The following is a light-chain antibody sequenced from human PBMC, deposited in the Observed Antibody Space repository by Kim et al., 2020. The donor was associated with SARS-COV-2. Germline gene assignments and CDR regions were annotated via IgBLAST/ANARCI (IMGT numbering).Light chain of an antibody. CDR3: QSYNRDSVL. CDR1: SDSIADKY. Sequence: GKTVTISCTRSSDSIADKYVQWYQQRPGGVPTAVIYEDDQRPSGVSDRFSGSIDNSSNSASLTISGLRTEDEADYYCQSYNRDSVLFGGGTQLTVL. J-gene: IGLJ2*01. CDR2: EDD. V-gene: IGLV6-57*03.